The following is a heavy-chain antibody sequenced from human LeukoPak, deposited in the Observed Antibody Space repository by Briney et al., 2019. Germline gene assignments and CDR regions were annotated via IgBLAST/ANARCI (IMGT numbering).Heavy chain of an antibody. CDR2: INPNSGGT. D-gene: IGHD2-2*01. J-gene: IGHJ6*03. CDR1: GYTFTGYY. CDR3: ARGPLVVPAATAYYYYYMDV. Sequence: ASVKVSCKASGYTFTGYYMHWVRQAPGQGLEWMGWINPNSGGTNYAQKFQGRVTMTRDTSISTAYMELSRLRSEDTAVYYCARGPLVVPAATAYYYYYMDVWGKGTTVTISS. V-gene: IGHV1-2*02.